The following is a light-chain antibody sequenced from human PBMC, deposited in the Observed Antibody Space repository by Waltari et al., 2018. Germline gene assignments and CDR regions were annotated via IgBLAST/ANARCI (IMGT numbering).Light chain of an antibody. CDR1: QSISSS. J-gene: IGKJ1*01. Sequence: DTQMTQSPSTLSASVGDRVTITCRGSQSISSSFAWYQQKPGRAPRLLIYDASTLESGVPLRFSGSGSGTEFTLTISKLQPDDFATYFCQHYSPYSWTFGQGTKVEIK. V-gene: IGKV1-5*01. CDR2: DAS. CDR3: QHYSPYSWT.